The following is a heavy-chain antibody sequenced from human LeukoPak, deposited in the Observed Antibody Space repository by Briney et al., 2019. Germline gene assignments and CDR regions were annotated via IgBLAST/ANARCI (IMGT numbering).Heavy chain of an antibody. CDR3: ARVSGSWYSAFDI. J-gene: IGHJ3*02. D-gene: IGHD6-13*01. V-gene: IGHV4-39*07. CDR1: GFTFSSYA. Sequence: GSLRLSWAASGFTFSSYAMSWIRKPPGKGRGWIGSFYYTGSTFYSPSLKSRVTISVDTSKNQFSLKLSSVTAADTAVYYCARVSGSWYSAFDIWGQGTMVTVSS. CDR2: FYYTGST.